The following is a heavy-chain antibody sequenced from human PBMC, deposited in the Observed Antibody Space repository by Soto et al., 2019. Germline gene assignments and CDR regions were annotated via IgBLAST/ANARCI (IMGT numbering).Heavy chain of an antibody. V-gene: IGHV4-39*07. Sequence: SETLSLTCTVSGGSISSSSYYWGWIRQPPGKGLEWIGSINYSGSTNYNPSLKSRVTISVDTSKNQFSLKLSSVTAADTAVYYCARVVPGDGDYDYWGQGTLVTVSS. CDR2: INYSGST. CDR3: ARVVPGDGDYDY. CDR1: GGSISSSSYY. D-gene: IGHD4-17*01. J-gene: IGHJ4*02.